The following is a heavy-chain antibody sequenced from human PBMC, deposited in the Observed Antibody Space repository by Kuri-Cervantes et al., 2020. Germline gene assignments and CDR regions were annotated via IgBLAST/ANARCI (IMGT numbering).Heavy chain of an antibody. D-gene: IGHD3-10*01. CDR3: ARSGIGELGDYYYYYGMGV. CDR2: MNPNSGNT. CDR1: GYTFTSYG. Sequence: ASVKVSCKASGYTFTSYGISWVRQAPGQGLEWMGWMNPNSGNTGCAQKFQGRVTMTRNTSISTAYMELSSLRSEDTAVYYCARSGIGELGDYYYYYGMGVWGQGTTVTVSS. J-gene: IGHJ6*02. V-gene: IGHV1-8*02.